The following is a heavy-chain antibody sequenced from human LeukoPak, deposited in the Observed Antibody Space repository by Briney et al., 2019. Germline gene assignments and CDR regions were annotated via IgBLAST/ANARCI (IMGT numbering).Heavy chain of an antibody. V-gene: IGHV3-74*01. CDR2: IDLDGSTT. Sequence: GGSLRLSCEVSGYTFSDSWMNWVRQTPGKGLVWVSIIDLDGSTTTYADSVKGRITISRDNAKNTLYLQMNSLRAEDTGVYYCTRDYYGAGAKWGQGVLVTVSS. D-gene: IGHD3-10*01. CDR1: GYTFSDSW. CDR3: TRDYYGAGAK. J-gene: IGHJ4*02.